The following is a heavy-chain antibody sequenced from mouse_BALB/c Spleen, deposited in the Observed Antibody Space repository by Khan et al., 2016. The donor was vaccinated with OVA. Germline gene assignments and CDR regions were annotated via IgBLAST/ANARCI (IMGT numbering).Heavy chain of an antibody. Sequence: EVELVESGGGLVNPGGSLKLSCAASGFSFSSYTMSWVRQTPEKSLEWVATISSGSTYTYYPDSVKGRFTISRDNAKDTLYLQMSSLKSEDTAMYYGTREGNYAHWYFDVWGAGTTVTVSS. CDR2: ISSGSTYT. J-gene: IGHJ1*01. D-gene: IGHD2-1*01. V-gene: IGHV5-6-4*01. CDR1: GFSFSSYT. CDR3: TREGNYAHWYFDV.